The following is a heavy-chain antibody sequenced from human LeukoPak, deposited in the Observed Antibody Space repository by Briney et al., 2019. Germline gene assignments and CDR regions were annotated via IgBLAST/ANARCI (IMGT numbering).Heavy chain of an antibody. V-gene: IGHV3-30-3*01. Sequence: GGSLRLSCAASGFTFSNYAMHWVRQAPGKGLEWMAIISYDGSNKDCADSVKGRFTISRDNSKNTLYLQVNGMRTEDTAVYYCARRMGATPVGNAFDIWGQGTMVTVSS. D-gene: IGHD1-26*01. J-gene: IGHJ3*02. CDR3: ARRMGATPVGNAFDI. CDR2: ISYDGSNK. CDR1: GFTFSNYA.